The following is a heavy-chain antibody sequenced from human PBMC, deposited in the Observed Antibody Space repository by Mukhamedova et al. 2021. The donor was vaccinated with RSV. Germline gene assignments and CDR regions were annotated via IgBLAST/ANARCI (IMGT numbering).Heavy chain of an antibody. Sequence: GLEWVSAISGSGGSTYYADSVKGRFTISRDNSKNTLYLQMNSLRAEDTAVYYCAKAEGDARYSYYYIDFWGKGTTVTVSS. CDR3: AKAEGDARYSYYYIDF. D-gene: IGHD2-21*02. J-gene: IGHJ6*03. V-gene: IGHV3-23*01. CDR2: ISGSGGST.